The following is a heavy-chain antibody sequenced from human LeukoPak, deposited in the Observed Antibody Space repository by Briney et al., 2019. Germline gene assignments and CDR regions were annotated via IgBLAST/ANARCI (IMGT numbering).Heavy chain of an antibody. CDR1: GFTFSSYG. CDR3: ARDSDGDYGWVDY. CDR2: ISYDGSNK. Sequence: PGGSLRLSCAASGFTFSSYGMHWVRQAPGKGLEWVAVISYDGSNKYYADSVKGRFTISRDNSKNTLYLQMNSLRAEDTAVYYCARDSDGDYGWVDYWGQGTLVTVSS. V-gene: IGHV3-30*03. D-gene: IGHD4-17*01. J-gene: IGHJ4*02.